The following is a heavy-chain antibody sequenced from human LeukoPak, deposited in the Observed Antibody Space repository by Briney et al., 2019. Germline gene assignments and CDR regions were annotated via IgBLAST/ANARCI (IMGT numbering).Heavy chain of an antibody. D-gene: IGHD6-6*01. J-gene: IGHJ4*02. Sequence: GASVKVSCKASGYTFTGYYMHWVRQAPGQGLEWMGWINPNSGGTNYAQKFQGRVTMTRDTSISTAYMELSRLRSDDTAVYYCAREYSSSGGRFDYWGRGTLVTVSS. CDR2: INPNSGGT. V-gene: IGHV1-2*02. CDR1: GYTFTGYY. CDR3: AREYSSSGGRFDY.